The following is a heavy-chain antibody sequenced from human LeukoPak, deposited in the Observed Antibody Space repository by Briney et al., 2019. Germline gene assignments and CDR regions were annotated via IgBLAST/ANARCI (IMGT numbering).Heavy chain of an antibody. V-gene: IGHV4-59*08. D-gene: IGHD1-26*01. J-gene: IGHJ1*01. CDR2: IYYSGST. CDR1: GGSISPYY. CDR3: ARSYSGSFLY. Sequence: PSETLSLTCTVSGGSISPYYWSWIRQPPGKGLEWIGYIYYSGSTNYNPSLKSRVTISVDTSKNQFSLRLSSVTAADTAVYYCARSYSGSFLYWGQGSLVTVSS.